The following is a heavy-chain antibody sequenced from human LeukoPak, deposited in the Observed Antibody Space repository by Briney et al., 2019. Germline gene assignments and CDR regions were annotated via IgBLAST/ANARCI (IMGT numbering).Heavy chain of an antibody. Sequence: GGSLRLSCAASGYTFSSYGMHWVRQAPGKGLEWVAVIWYDGSNKYYADSVKGRFTISRDNSKSTLYLQMNSLRAEDTAVYYCAKEVAAAGTSYYYYYMDVWGKGTTVTVSS. D-gene: IGHD6-13*01. CDR2: IWYDGSNK. V-gene: IGHV3-33*06. CDR1: GYTFSSYG. CDR3: AKEVAAAGTSYYYYYMDV. J-gene: IGHJ6*03.